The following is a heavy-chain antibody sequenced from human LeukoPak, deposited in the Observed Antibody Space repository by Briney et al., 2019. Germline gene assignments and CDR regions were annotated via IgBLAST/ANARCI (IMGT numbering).Heavy chain of an antibody. V-gene: IGHV1-46*02. CDR2: INPSGGGT. J-gene: IGHJ4*02. Sequence: PGASVKVSCKASGYTFNNYYMYWVRQAPGQGLEWMGMINPSGGGTSYAQKFQGRVTMTRDTSTSTVYMELSSLRSEDTAVYYCARGGGDGYNYDHPTDWGQGTLVTVSS. CDR1: GYTFNNYY. CDR3: ARGGGDGYNYDHPTD. D-gene: IGHD5-24*01.